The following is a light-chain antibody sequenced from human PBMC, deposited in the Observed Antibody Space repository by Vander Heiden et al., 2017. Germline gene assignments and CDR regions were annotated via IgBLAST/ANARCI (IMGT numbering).Light chain of an antibody. Sequence: QSALAQPASVSGSPEQSTTISCTGTSSDVGGYNLVSWYQQHPGKAPKLMIYEVSKRPSGVSNRFSGSKSGYTASLTISGLQAEDEADYYCCSYAGSIIYVVFGGGTKLTVL. CDR3: CSYAGSIIYVV. CDR2: EVS. CDR1: SSDVGGYNL. J-gene: IGLJ2*01. V-gene: IGLV2-23*02.